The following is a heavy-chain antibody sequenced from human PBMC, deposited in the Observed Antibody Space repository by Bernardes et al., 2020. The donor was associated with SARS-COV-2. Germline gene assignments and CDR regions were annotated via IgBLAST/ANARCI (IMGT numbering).Heavy chain of an antibody. CDR1: GFTFSSYG. D-gene: IGHD3-22*01. J-gene: IGHJ4*02. CDR3: ARGARYSSGWVYFDY. CDR2: IWYDGSNK. V-gene: IGHV3-33*01. Sequence: GGSLRLSCAASGFTFSSYGMHWVRQAPGKGLEWVAVIWYDGSNKYYADSVKGRFTISRDNSKNTLYLQMNSLRAEDTAVYYCARGARYSSGWVYFDYWGQGTLVTVSS.